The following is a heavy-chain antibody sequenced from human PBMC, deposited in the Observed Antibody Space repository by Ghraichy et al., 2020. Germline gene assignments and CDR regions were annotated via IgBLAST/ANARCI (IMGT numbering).Heavy chain of an antibody. D-gene: IGHD6-13*01. V-gene: IGHV4-34*01. J-gene: IGHJ4*02. CDR2: INHSGST. Sequence: SETLSLTCAVYGGSFSGYYWSWIRQPPGKGLEWIGEINHSGSTNYNPSLKSRVTISVDTSKNQFSLKLSSVTAADTAVYYCARHGAGEAGLDYCGQRTLVIVSS. CDR1: GGSFSGYY. CDR3: ARHGAGEAGLDY.